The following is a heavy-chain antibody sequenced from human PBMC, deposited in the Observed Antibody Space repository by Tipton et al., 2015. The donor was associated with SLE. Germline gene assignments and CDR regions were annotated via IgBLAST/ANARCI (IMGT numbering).Heavy chain of an antibody. J-gene: IGHJ4*02. V-gene: IGHV3-53*05. CDR2: IYSGGDT. CDR1: GFTVSDNY. CDR3: ATDITGTYKFDF. Sequence: SLRLSCADSGFTVSDNYMTWVRQAPGKGLEWVSIIYSGGDTYYADSVKGRFTISRDNSKNTVYLQMNSLRAEDTAVYYCATDITGTYKFDFWGQGSLVTVSS. D-gene: IGHD1-20*01.